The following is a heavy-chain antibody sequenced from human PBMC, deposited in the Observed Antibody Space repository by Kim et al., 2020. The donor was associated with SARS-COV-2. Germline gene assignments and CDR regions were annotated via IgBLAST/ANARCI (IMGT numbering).Heavy chain of an antibody. Sequence: GGSLRLSCAASGFTFSSYEMNWVRQAPGKGLEWVSYISSSGSTIYYADSVKGRFTISRDNAKNSLYLQMNSLRAEDTAVYYCARDGLGLVWYATNYYYSGRDVWGQGTTVTVSS. D-gene: IGHD2-2*01. V-gene: IGHV3-48*03. CDR2: ISSSGSTI. J-gene: IGHJ6*02. CDR1: GFTFSSYE. CDR3: ARDGLGLVWYATNYYYSGRDV.